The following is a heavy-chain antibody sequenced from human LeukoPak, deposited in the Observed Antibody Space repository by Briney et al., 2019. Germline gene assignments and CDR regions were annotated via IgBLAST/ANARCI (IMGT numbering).Heavy chain of an antibody. Sequence: ASVKVSCKASGHTSSNYGITWVRQAPGQGLEWMGWINPNSGGTNYAQKFQGRVTMTRDTSISTAYMGLSSLRSDDTAVYYCARGRGQQLPHYFDYWGQGTLVTVSS. D-gene: IGHD6-13*01. J-gene: IGHJ4*02. CDR2: INPNSGGT. CDR3: ARGRGQQLPHYFDY. CDR1: GHTSSNYG. V-gene: IGHV1-2*02.